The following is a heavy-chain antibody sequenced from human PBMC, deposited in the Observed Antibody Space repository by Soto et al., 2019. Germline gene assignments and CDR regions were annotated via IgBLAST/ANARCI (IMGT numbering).Heavy chain of an antibody. CDR1: GDSISIYN. CDR2: AHYSGST. J-gene: IGHJ4*02. CDR3: AAGGGLPRYY. D-gene: IGHD5-12*01. V-gene: IGHV4-59*12. Sequence: PSETLSLTCTVSGDSISIYNWNWIRQSPGKGLEWIGYAHYSGSTLYNPSLNGRVTISLDTSKNQFSLKLSSVTAADTAVYYCAAGGGLPRYYWGQGTLVTVSS.